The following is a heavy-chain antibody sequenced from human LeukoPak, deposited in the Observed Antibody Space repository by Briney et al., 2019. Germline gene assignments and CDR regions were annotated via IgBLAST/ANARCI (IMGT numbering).Heavy chain of an antibody. D-gene: IGHD2-21*02. CDR1: GGSISSGGYY. CDR3: ARVPVGDHDAFDI. CDR2: IYYSGST. J-gene: IGHJ3*02. V-gene: IGHV4-31*03. Sequence: SQTLSLTCTVSGGSISSGGYYWSWIRQHPGKGLEWIGYIYYSGSTYYNPSLKSRVTISVDTSKNQFSLKLSSVTAADTAVYYCARVPVGDHDAFDIWGQGTMVTVSS.